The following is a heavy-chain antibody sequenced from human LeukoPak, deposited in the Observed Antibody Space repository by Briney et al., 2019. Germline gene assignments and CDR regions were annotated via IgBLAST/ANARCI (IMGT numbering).Heavy chain of an antibody. V-gene: IGHV4-4*02. CDR2: IHHSGST. Sequence: PSGTLSLTCAVSGGSISSRNWWSWVRQPPGKGLEWIAEIHHSGSTKYNPSLKSRVTISVDTSKNQFSLKLTSVTAADTAVYYCAAVPESYYTVYYFNYWGQGTLVTVSS. D-gene: IGHD3-10*01. CDR1: GGSISSRNW. J-gene: IGHJ4*02. CDR3: AAVPESYYTVYYFNY.